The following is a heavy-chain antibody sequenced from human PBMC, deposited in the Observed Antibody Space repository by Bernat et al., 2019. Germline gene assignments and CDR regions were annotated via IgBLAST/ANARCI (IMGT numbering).Heavy chain of an antibody. D-gene: IGHD5-18*01. J-gene: IGHJ4*02. CDR2: INWNGANI. Sequence: EVQLVESGGGLEQPDRSLRLSCAASGFTFEDYAMHWVRQAPGKDMEWVSTINWNGANIIYAESVEGRFTISRDNAKNSLYLQMNSLRAEDTAFYYCARDISDTSTTIDYWGQGTLVTVSS. CDR3: ARDISDTSTTIDY. V-gene: IGHV3-9*01. CDR1: GFTFEDYA.